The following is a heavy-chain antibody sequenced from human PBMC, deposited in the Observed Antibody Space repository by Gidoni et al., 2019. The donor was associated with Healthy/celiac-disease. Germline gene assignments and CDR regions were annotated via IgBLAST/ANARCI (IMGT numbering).Heavy chain of an antibody. CDR1: GFTFSSYA. V-gene: IGHV3-30-3*01. D-gene: IGHD3-9*01. CDR2: ISYDGSNK. CDR3: ARAREGIRYFDLYYYYGMDV. Sequence: QVQLVESGGGVVQPGRSLRLSCAASGFTFSSYAMHWVRQAPGKGLEWVAVISYDGSNKYYADSVKGRFTISRDNSKNTLYLQMNSLRAEDTAVYYCARAREGIRYFDLYYYYGMDVWGQGTTVTVSS. J-gene: IGHJ6*02.